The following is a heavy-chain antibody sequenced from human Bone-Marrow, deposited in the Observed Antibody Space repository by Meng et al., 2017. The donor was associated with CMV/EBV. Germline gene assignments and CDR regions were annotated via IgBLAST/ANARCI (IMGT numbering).Heavy chain of an antibody. V-gene: IGHV1-18*01. J-gene: IGHJ6*02. CDR3: ARDAGSGGSGGYYGPNTGMDV. CDR1: GYTFTSYG. D-gene: IGHD3-10*01. Sequence: ASVKVSCKASGYTFTSYGISWVRQAPGQGLEWMGWISAYNGNTNYAQKLQGRVTMTTDTSTSTAYMELRSLRSDDTAVYYCARDAGSGGSGGYYGPNTGMDVWGQGTTVTVSS. CDR2: ISAYNGNT.